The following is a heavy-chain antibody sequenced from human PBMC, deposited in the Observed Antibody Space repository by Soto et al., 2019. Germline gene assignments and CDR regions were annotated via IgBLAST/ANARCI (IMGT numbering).Heavy chain of an antibody. V-gene: IGHV3-48*01. CDR1: GFTFSNYH. Sequence: EVQLVESGGGLVQPGGSLRLSCAASGFTFSNYHMNWVRQAPGKGLEWISYISSGSATIYYADSVKGRFTISRDNAKKSLYLQMNSLRFEYTAVYFWARPKLAVGTSEGFGPWGQGTLVTVSP. D-gene: IGHD1-1*01. CDR2: ISSGSATI. J-gene: IGHJ5*02. CDR3: ARPKLAVGTSEGFGP.